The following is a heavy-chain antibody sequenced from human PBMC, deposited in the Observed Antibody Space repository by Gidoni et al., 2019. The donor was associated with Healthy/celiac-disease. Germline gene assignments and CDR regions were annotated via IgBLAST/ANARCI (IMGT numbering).Heavy chain of an antibody. D-gene: IGHD2-2*01. J-gene: IGHJ5*02. CDR3: AKGSYLQLGYNWFDP. Sequence: EVQLLESGGGLVQPGGSLRLSCAATGCTFSSYAMSWVRQAPGKGLEWVSAISGSGGSTYYADSVKGRFTISRDNSKNTLYLQMNSLRAEDTAVYYCAKGSYLQLGYNWFDPWGQGTLVTVSS. V-gene: IGHV3-23*01. CDR2: ISGSGGST. CDR1: GCTFSSYA.